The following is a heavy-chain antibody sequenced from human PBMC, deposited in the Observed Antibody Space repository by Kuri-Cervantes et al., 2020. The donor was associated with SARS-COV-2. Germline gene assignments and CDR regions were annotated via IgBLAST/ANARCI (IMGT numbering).Heavy chain of an antibody. J-gene: IGHJ4*02. Sequence: GGSLRLSCAASGFTSNTYSMDWVRQAPGKGLEWVSSISSRSIYIKYADSVKGRFTISRDDAKKSLYLQMNSLRAEDTAMYFCARDYGSGSRFDFWGQGSLVTVSS. V-gene: IGHV3-21*01. CDR3: ARDYGSGSRFDF. CDR2: ISSRSIYI. CDR1: GFTSNTYS. D-gene: IGHD3-10*01.